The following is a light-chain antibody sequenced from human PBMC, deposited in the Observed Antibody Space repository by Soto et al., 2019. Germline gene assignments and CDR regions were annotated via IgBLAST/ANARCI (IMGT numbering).Light chain of an antibody. V-gene: IGKV4-1*01. Sequence: DIVMTQSPDSLAVSLGERATINCKSSQSVFYSSNNKNYLALYQQKPGQPPKLLIYGASTLESGVPDRFSGSGSGTDFTFTISSLQAEDVAVYYCQQYYDTPYTFGQGTKLEIK. J-gene: IGKJ2*01. CDR3: QQYYDTPYT. CDR2: GAS. CDR1: QSVFYSSNNKNY.